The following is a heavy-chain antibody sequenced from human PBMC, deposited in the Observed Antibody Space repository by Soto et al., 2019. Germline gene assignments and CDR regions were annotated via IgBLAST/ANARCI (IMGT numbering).Heavy chain of an antibody. V-gene: IGHV3-30*18. CDR1: GFTFSSYG. D-gene: IGHD2-15*01. CDR3: AKSDCCGGSCYKPLDY. J-gene: IGHJ4*02. Sequence: PGGSLRLSCAASGFTFSSYGMHWVRQAPGKGLEWVAVISYDGSNKYYADSVKGRFTISRDNSKNTLYLQMNSPRAEDTAVYYCAKSDCCGGSCYKPLDYWGQGTLVTVSS. CDR2: ISYDGSNK.